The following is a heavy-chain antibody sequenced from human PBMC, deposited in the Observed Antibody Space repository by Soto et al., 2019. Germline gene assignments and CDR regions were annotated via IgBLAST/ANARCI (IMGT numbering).Heavy chain of an antibody. CDR1: GYTFTSYG. CDR3: ARGLTVTTDFDY. Sequence: ASGKVSCKASGYTFTSYGISGVRQAPGQGLEWMGWISAYNGNTNYAQKLQGRVTMTTDTSTSPAYMELRSLRSDDTAVYYCARGLTVTTDFDYWGQGTLVTVSS. D-gene: IGHD4-17*01. V-gene: IGHV1-18*04. J-gene: IGHJ4*02. CDR2: ISAYNGNT.